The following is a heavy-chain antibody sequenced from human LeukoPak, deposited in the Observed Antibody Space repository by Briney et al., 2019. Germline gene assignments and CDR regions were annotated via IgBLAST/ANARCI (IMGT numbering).Heavy chain of an antibody. D-gene: IGHD1-14*01. Sequence: GVSLRLSCAASGFTSSSYIMRWVRQAPGRGLEWVSSITNSGGDTYYPDSVKGRFTISRDNYKNTVYLQMNRLRAEDSAIYYCTRGYRYFDYWGRGTLVTDSS. J-gene: IGHJ4*02. CDR1: GFTSSSYI. CDR2: ITNSGGDT. CDR3: TRGYRYFDY. V-gene: IGHV3-23*01.